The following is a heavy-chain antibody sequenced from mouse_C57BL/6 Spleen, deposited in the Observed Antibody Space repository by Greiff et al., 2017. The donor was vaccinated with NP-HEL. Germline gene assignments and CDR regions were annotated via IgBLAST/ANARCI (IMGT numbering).Heavy chain of an antibody. CDR1: GFSLTSYG. Sequence: VQLQQSGPGLVQPSQSLSITCTVSGFSLTSYGVHWVRQSPGKGLEWLGVIWSVGSTDYNAAFISRLSISKDNSKSQVFFKMNSLQADDTAIYYCASTTGRYFDVWGTGTTVTVSS. J-gene: IGHJ1*03. CDR2: IWSVGST. CDR3: ASTTGRYFDV. D-gene: IGHD4-1*02. V-gene: IGHV2-2*01.